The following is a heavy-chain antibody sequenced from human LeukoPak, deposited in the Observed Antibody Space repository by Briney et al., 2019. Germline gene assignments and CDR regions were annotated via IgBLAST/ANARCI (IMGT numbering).Heavy chain of an antibody. CDR2: ISGSGGTT. V-gene: IGHV3-23*01. Sequence: PGGSLRLSCAASEFTFSSYAMTWVRQAPGKGLEWVSAISGSGGTTYYADSVRGRFTISRDNSKNTLYLQMNSPRAEDTAVYYCAKGLINDWSALEYWGQGTLVTVSS. CDR1: EFTFSSYA. D-gene: IGHD3-9*01. J-gene: IGHJ4*02. CDR3: AKGLINDWSALEY.